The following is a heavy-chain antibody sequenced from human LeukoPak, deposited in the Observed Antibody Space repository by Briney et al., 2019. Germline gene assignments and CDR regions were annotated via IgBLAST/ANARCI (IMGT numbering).Heavy chain of an antibody. J-gene: IGHJ6*02. CDR3: ARDRGFYGAYYYYYGMDV. D-gene: IGHD4-17*01. Sequence: ASLKVSCKASGCTFSSYAISWARQAPGQGLEWMGGIIPIFGTANYAQKFQGRVTITADESASTAYMELSSLRSEDTAVYYCARDRGFYGAYYYYYGMDVWGQGTTVTVSS. CDR1: GCTFSSYA. CDR2: IIPIFGTA. V-gene: IGHV1-69*13.